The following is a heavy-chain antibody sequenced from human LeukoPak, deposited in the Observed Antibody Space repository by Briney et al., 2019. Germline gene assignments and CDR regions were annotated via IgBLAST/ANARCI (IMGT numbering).Heavy chain of an antibody. CDR3: ARVTGEVPAYYYYYYMDV. CDR1: GYTFTSYG. CDR2: ISAYNGNT. D-gene: IGHD2-2*01. Sequence: ASVKVSCKASGYTFTSYGISWVRQAPGQGLEWMGWISAYNGNTNYAQKLQGRVTMTTDTSTSTAYMELRSLRSDDTAVYYCARVTGEVPAYYYYYYMDVWGKGTTVTVSS. J-gene: IGHJ6*03. V-gene: IGHV1-18*01.